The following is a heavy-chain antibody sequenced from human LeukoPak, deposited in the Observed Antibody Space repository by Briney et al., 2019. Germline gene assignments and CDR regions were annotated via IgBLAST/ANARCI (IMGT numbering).Heavy chain of an antibody. CDR3: ARDQEQQLDRSS. CDR2: IYTSGST. D-gene: IGHD6-13*01. V-gene: IGHV4-59*10. CDR1: GGSFSGYY. J-gene: IGHJ4*02. Sequence: SETLSLTCAVYGGSFSGYYWSWIRQPPGKGLEWIGRIYTSGSTNYNPSLKSRVTISVDTSKNQFSLKLSSVTAADTAVYYCARDQEQQLDRSSWGQGTLVTVSS.